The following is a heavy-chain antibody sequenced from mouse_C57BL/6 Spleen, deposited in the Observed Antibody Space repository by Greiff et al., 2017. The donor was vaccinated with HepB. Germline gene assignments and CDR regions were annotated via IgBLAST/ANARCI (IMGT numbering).Heavy chain of an antibody. CDR2: ISDGGSYT. V-gene: IGHV5-4*01. J-gene: IGHJ2*01. D-gene: IGHD1-1*01. Sequence: EVKVVDSGGGLVKPGGSLKLSCAASGFTFSSYAMSWVRQTPEKRLEWVATISDGGSYTYYPDNVKGRFTISRDNAKNNLYLQMSHLKSEDTAMYYCARDATRGYFDYWGQGTTLTVSS. CDR1: GFTFSSYA. CDR3: ARDATRGYFDY.